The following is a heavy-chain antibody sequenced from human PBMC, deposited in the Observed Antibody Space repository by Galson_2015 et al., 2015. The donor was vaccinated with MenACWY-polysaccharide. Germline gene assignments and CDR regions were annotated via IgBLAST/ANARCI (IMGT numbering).Heavy chain of an antibody. Sequence: LRLSCAASGLRFSGSGMHWVRQAPGKGLEWVAVIQYDGTNKVYADSVKGRFSISRDNSKNALYLEMNSLRAEDTALYYCAREGSRIVFHAFDVWGQGTMVTVS. CDR2: IQYDGTNK. D-gene: IGHD2-21*01. J-gene: IGHJ3*01. V-gene: IGHV3-33*01. CDR1: GLRFSGSG. CDR3: AREGSRIVFHAFDV.